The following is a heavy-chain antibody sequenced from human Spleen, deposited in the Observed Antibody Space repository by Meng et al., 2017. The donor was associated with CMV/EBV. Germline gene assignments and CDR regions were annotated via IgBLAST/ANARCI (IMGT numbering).Heavy chain of an antibody. V-gene: IGHV3-15*01. Sequence: GESLKISCAASGFTFNNAWMTWVRQAPGKGLEWVGRIKSQTNGGTTDSAAPLKGRFTISRDDSKNTLYLQMNSLKTEDTAVYYCTTTLTTYDILTGYLPTDYWGQGILVTVSS. CDR3: TTTLTTYDILTGYLPTDY. J-gene: IGHJ4*02. D-gene: IGHD3-9*01. CDR1: GFTFNNAW. CDR2: IKSQTNGGTT.